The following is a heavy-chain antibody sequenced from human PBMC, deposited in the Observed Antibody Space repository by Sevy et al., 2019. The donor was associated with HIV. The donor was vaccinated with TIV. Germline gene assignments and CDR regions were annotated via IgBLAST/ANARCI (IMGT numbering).Heavy chain of an antibody. V-gene: IGHV3-30*02. Sequence: GGSLRLSCTASGFTFSSYEMNWVRQGPGKGPEWVAFIRNDGSHEYYADSVKGRFTISRDNSKNMLYLQMNSLRPEDTAVYYCARDRKVLLVVYAIPFDAFDIWGQGTMVTVSS. D-gene: IGHD2-8*02. CDR3: ARDRKVLLVVYAIPFDAFDI. CDR1: GFTFSSYE. J-gene: IGHJ3*02. CDR2: IRNDGSHE.